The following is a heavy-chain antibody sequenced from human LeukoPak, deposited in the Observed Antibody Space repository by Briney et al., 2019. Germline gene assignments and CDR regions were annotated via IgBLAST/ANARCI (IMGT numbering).Heavy chain of an antibody. CDR3: ARRWELLDMDV. J-gene: IGHJ6*03. V-gene: IGHV1-46*01. CDR2: INPSGGST. Sequence: ASVEVSCKASGYTFTSYYMHWVRQAPGQGLEWMGIINPSGGSTSYAQKFQGRVTMTRDMSTSTVYMELSRLRSDDTAVYYCARRWELLDMDVWGKGTTVTISS. D-gene: IGHD1-26*01. CDR1: GYTFTSYY.